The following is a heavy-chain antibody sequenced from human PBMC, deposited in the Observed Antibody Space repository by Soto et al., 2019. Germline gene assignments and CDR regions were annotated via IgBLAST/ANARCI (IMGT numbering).Heavy chain of an antibody. Sequence: QSGGSLRLSCAASGFSFSSSEMNWVRQAPGKGLEWVSFISISGSTAYYADSVRGRFTISRDDAKNSLYLQMDSLRAEDTAVYYCARNPGDSGNPDFCGQGTLVTVSS. V-gene: IGHV3-48*03. J-gene: IGHJ4*02. CDR1: GFSFSSSE. CDR3: ARNPGDSGNPDF. D-gene: IGHD5-12*01. CDR2: ISISGSTA.